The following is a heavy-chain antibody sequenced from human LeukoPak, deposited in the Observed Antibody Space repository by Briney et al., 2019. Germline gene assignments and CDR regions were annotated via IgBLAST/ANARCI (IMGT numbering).Heavy chain of an antibody. CDR2: INHSGST. CDR3: ARGYSSSWYFNWFDP. V-gene: IGHV4-34*01. D-gene: IGHD6-13*01. Sequence: SETLSLTCAVYGVSFSGYYWSWIRQPPGKELEWIGEINHSGSTNYNPSLKCRVTISVDTSKTQFSVNLGSGTAADTAVYFCARGYSSSWYFNWFDPWGQGTVVTVSS. CDR1: GVSFSGYY. J-gene: IGHJ5*02.